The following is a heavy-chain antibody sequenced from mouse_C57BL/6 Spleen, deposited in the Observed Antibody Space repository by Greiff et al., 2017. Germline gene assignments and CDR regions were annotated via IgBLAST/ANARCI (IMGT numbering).Heavy chain of an antibody. CDR1: GFTFSDYG. Sequence: EVKLVEPGGGLVKPGGSLKLSCAASGFTFSDYGMHWVRQAPERGLEWVSHISSGSSTIYYADTVKGRFTLSRDNAKNTLFLQMTSLRSEDTAMYYCARGGGYYGSSYPFAYWGQGTLVTVSA. CDR3: ARGGGYYGSSYPFAY. J-gene: IGHJ3*01. V-gene: IGHV5-17*01. CDR2: ISSGSSTI. D-gene: IGHD1-1*01.